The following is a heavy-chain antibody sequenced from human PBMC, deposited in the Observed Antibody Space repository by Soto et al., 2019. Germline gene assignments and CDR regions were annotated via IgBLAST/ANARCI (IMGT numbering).Heavy chain of an antibody. Sequence: EVRLVESGGVVVQPGGSLRLSCAASGFMFDDFSMHWVRQAPGKGLEWVALIGRDSINTYYADSVRGRFIVSRDNSKNSLYLQMNSLRSEDTALYYCLKERDDASWTAFDHWGQGTLVTVSS. CDR2: IGRDSINT. CDR1: GFMFDDFS. CDR3: LKERDDASWTAFDH. J-gene: IGHJ4*02. V-gene: IGHV3-43*01. D-gene: IGHD2-2*01.